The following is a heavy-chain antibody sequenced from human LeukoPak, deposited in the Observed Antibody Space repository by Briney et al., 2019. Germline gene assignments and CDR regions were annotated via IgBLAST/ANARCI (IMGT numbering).Heavy chain of an antibody. Sequence: PSETLSLTCTVSGGSISSYYWSWIRQPPGKGLEWIGYIYYSGSTNYNPSLKSRVTISVDTSKNQFSLKLSSVTAADTAVYYCARSSKYYYDSSGYSPDAFDIWGQGTMVTVSS. CDR1: GGSISSYY. D-gene: IGHD3-22*01. V-gene: IGHV4-59*08. J-gene: IGHJ3*02. CDR3: ARSSKYYYDSSGYSPDAFDI. CDR2: IYYSGST.